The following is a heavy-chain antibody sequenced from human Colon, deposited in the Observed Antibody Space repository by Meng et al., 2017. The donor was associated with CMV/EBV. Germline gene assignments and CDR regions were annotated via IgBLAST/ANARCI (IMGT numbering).Heavy chain of an antibody. D-gene: IGHD1-20*01. CDR3: ARQAGNWNDERNWFDP. J-gene: IGHJ5*02. V-gene: IGHV1-46*01. CDR1: GYTLTSSY. Sequence: QVQMEESGYEVNEPGTSVRVSCKAYGYTLTSSYIHMRRQGPGQGLGWVGIINTKCGSTSSAQKYKGKVTMTRDRSTSTVYMDLSSLRSEDTAVYDCARQAGNWNDERNWFDPWGQGTLVTVSS. CDR2: INTKCGST.